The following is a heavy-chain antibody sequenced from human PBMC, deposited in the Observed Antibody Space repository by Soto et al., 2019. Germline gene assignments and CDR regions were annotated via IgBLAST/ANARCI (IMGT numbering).Heavy chain of an antibody. Sequence: QVHLVQSGAEVKKPGASVKVSCKASGYTFTSSGITWVRQAPGQGLEWMGWTSAHKGNTDYAQKLQGTVILTRNTSTSTAYMELRSLRSDDTAVYYCARGRYGDYWGQGALVTVSS. J-gene: IGHJ4*02. CDR3: ARGRYGDY. V-gene: IGHV1-18*01. CDR2: TSAHKGNT. CDR1: GYTFTSSG. D-gene: IGHD1-1*01.